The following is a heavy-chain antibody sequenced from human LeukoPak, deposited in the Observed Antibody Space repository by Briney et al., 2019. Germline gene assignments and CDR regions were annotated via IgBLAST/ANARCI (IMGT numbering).Heavy chain of an antibody. CDR3: ARGIAARRFDY. V-gene: IGHV1-69*05. CDR1: GYTFTSYG. D-gene: IGHD6-6*01. Sequence: ASVKVSCKASGYTFTSYGISWVRQAPGQGLEWMGGIIPIFGTANYAQKFQGRVTITTDESTSTAYMELSSLRSEDTAVYYCARGIAARRFDYWGQETLVTVSS. CDR2: IIPIFGTA. J-gene: IGHJ4*02.